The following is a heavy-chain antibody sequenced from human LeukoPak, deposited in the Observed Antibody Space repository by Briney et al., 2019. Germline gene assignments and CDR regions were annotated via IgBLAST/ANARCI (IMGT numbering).Heavy chain of an antibody. V-gene: IGHV3-23*01. J-gene: IGHJ4*02. CDR2: LSGSDDRP. CDR1: GFTFSSYV. D-gene: IGHD6-13*01. CDR3: AKGITSSWSPYYFDY. Sequence: GGSLRLSCAASGFTFSSYVMSWVRQAPGKGLEWVSGLSGSDDRPYYADSVKGRFTISRDNSRNMLFLQMNSLRAEDTAVYYCAKGITSSWSPYYFDYWGQGTLVTVSS.